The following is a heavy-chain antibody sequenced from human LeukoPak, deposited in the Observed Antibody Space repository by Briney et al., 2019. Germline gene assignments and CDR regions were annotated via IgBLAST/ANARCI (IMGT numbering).Heavy chain of an antibody. CDR3: AREHSSVSSESKGYDL. Sequence: GRSLRLSCAASGFTFTDHYMSWIRQAPGKGLEWISYISFSHHTNYADSVKGRFTISRDDARNSLFLQMNSLRAEDTAVYYCAREHSSVSSESKGYDLWDQGTLVTVSS. V-gene: IGHV3-11*06. CDR2: ISFSHHT. D-gene: IGHD6-19*01. J-gene: IGHJ5*02. CDR1: GFTFTDHY.